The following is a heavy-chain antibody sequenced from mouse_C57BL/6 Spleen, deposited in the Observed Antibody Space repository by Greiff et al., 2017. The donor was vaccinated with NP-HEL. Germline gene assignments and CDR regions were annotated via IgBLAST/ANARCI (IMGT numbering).Heavy chain of an antibody. V-gene: IGHV1-15*01. Sequence: QVQLQQSGAELVRPGASVTLSCKASGYTFTDYEMHWVKQTPVHGLEWIGAIDPETGGTAYNQKFKGKAILTADKSSSTAYMELRSLTSEDSAVYYCTNPRYLWYFDVWGTGTTVTVSS. J-gene: IGHJ1*03. D-gene: IGHD1-1*01. CDR3: TNPRYLWYFDV. CDR2: IDPETGGT. CDR1: GYTFTDYE.